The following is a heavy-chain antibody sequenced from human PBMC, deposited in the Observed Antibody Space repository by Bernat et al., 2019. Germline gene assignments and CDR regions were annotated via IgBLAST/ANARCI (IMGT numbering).Heavy chain of an antibody. Sequence: EVQLVESGGGLVQPGGSLRLSCAASGFTVSSNYMSWVRQAPGKGLGWVSVIYSGGDTYYADSVKGRFTISRDSSKNTLYLQMNSLRAEDTAVYYCARLLSGSYYLNYFDYWGQGTLVTVSS. D-gene: IGHD1-26*01. J-gene: IGHJ4*02. CDR1: GFTVSSNY. V-gene: IGHV3-66*04. CDR2: IYSGGDT. CDR3: ARLLSGSYYLNYFDY.